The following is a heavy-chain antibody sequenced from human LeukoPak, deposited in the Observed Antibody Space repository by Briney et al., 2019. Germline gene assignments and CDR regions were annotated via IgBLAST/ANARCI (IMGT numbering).Heavy chain of an antibody. J-gene: IGHJ4*02. CDR2: TRYDGSNT. CDR3: AKDSSRSAYYPYYFDY. CDR1: GFTFSSYG. Sequence: GGSLRLSCAASGFTFSSYGMHWVRQAPGKGLEWVAFTRYDGSNTDYADSVKGRYTISRDNSKNTLYLQMNSLRVEDTAMYYCAKDSSRSAYYPYYFDYWGQGTLVTVSS. D-gene: IGHD3-22*01. V-gene: IGHV3-30*02.